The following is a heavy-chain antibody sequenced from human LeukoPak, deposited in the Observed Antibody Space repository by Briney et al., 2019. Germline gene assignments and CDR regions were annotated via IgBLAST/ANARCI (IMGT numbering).Heavy chain of an antibody. CDR2: ISGSGGST. CDR3: AKDLRHPWIQLLLFDY. Sequence: QSGGSLRLSCAASGFTFSSYAMSWVRQAPGKGLEWVSAISGSGGSTYYADSVKGRFTISRDNSKNTLYLQMNSLRAEDTAVYYCAKDLRHPWIQLLLFDYWGQGTLVTVSS. D-gene: IGHD5-18*01. J-gene: IGHJ4*02. CDR1: GFTFSSYA. V-gene: IGHV3-23*01.